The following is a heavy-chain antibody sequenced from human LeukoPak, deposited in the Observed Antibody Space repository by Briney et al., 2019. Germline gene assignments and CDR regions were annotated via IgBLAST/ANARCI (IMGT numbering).Heavy chain of an antibody. CDR3: ARAPPYYYDSSGYYGY. V-gene: IGHV1-2*02. CDR1: GGTFSSYA. Sequence: GASVKVSCKASGGTFSSYAISWVRQAPGQGLEWMGWINPNSGGTNYAQKFQGRVTMTRDTSISTAYMELSRLRSDDTAVYYCARAPPYYYDSSGYYGYWGQGTLVTVSS. CDR2: INPNSGGT. J-gene: IGHJ4*02. D-gene: IGHD3-22*01.